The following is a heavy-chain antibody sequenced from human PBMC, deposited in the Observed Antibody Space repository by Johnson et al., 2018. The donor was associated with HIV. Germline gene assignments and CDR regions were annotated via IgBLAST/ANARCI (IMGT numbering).Heavy chain of an antibody. CDR1: GFTFSDYY. V-gene: IGHV3-11*04. J-gene: IGHJ3*02. D-gene: IGHD3-22*01. CDR3: AKDPYGYYYDASGLTAFDI. CDR2: ISSSGSTR. Sequence: QVQLVESGGGLVKPGGSLRLSCVASGFTFSDYYMTWIRQAPGQGLEWVSSISSSGSTRYYADSVKGRFTISPDNAKNSLYLQMHSLRAEDTALYYCAKDPYGYYYDASGLTAFDIWGQGTMVTVSS.